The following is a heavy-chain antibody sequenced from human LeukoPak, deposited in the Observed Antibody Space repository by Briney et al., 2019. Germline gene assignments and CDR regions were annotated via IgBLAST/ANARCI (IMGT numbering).Heavy chain of an antibody. CDR1: GDPISGYSDY. J-gene: IGHJ4*02. CDR3: AREYSAFDY. V-gene: IGHV4-61*08. CDR2: IYYHGST. Sequence: NPSETLSLTCTVSGDPISGYSDYKWTWIRQPPGKGLEWIGYIYYHGSTNYNPSLKRRVTFSVDTSNNQFSLKLNSVTAADTAVYYCAREYSAFDYWGQGTLVTVSS. D-gene: IGHD1-26*01.